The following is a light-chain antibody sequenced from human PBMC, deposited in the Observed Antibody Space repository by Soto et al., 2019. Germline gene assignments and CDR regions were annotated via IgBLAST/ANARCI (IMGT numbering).Light chain of an antibody. CDR2: DAS. V-gene: IGKV3-15*01. CDR1: QSVSNN. CDR3: QQYNNWPPT. Sequence: EIVMTQSPATLSVSPGERATLSCRASQSVSNNLAWYQQKPGQAPRLLIYDASTRATSIPARFSGSGSGTEFTLIISSLQSEDFALYYCQQYNNWPPTFGQGTKVEIK. J-gene: IGKJ1*01.